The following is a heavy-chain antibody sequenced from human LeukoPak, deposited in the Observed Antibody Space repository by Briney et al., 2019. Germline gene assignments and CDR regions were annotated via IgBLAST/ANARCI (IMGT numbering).Heavy chain of an antibody. CDR2: INPNSGGT. V-gene: IGHV1-2*02. J-gene: IGHJ6*02. D-gene: IGHD2-2*01. CDR1: GCTFTGYY. Sequence: GASVKVSCKASGCTFTGYYMHWVRQAPGQGLEWMGWINPNSGGTNYAQKFQGRVTMTRDTSISTAYMELSRLRSDDTAVYYCARDPPAAITYYGMDVWGQGTTVTVSS. CDR3: ARDPPAAITYYGMDV.